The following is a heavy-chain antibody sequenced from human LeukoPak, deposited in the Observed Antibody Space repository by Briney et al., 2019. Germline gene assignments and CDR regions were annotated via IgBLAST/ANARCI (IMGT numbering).Heavy chain of an antibody. J-gene: IGHJ5*02. CDR2: VNPDGTRT. CDR3: ARGGKLEPTAMAS. Sequence: GGSLRLSCAASGFTFDDYGMSWVRHAPGKGLAWLSRVNPDGTRTTYADSVKGRFTTSRDNANNMLYLQINSLRVEDTATYFCARGGKLEPTAMASWGQGSLVVVSS. V-gene: IGHV3-74*01. CDR1: GFTFDDYG. D-gene: IGHD5-18*01.